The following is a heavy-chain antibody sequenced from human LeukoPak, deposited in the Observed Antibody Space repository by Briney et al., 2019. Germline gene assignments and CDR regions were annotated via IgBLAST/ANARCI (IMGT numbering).Heavy chain of an antibody. CDR3: ARDCVPSGWVSPVYWFDP. V-gene: IGHV1-46*01. J-gene: IGHJ5*02. D-gene: IGHD6-19*01. Sequence: ASVKVSCKASGYSFSSYYMHWVRQAPGQGLEWMGIINPSDGSTSSPQKFQDRLTMTRDTSTSTVYMELSSLRSEDTAVYYCARDCVPSGWVSPVYWFDPWGQGTLVTVSS. CDR2: INPSDGST. CDR1: GYSFSSYY.